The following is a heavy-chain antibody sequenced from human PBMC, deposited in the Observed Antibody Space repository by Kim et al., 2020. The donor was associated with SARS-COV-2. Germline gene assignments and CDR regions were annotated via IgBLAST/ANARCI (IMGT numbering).Heavy chain of an antibody. CDR3: ARHGPLI. J-gene: IGHJ3*02. CDR2: YVGAT. Sequence: YVGATHSTPSLKSRVTISVDTSKSQFSLRLSSVTAAGTAVYYCARHGPLIWGQGTMVTVSS. V-gene: IGHV4-39*01.